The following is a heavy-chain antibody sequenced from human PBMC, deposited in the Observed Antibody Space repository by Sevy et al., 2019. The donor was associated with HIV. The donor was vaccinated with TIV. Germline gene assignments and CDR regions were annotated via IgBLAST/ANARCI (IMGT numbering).Heavy chain of an antibody. V-gene: IGHV3-53*01. D-gene: IGHD2-2*01. Sequence: GGSLRLSCAASGFTVSSNYMSWVRQAPGKGLEWVSIIHSGGTTYYADSVKGRFTISRDSSKNTLYLQVNSLSAEDTAIYYCARTVIPSTNDYYFDYWCQGTLVTVSS. J-gene: IGHJ4*02. CDR1: GFTVSSNY. CDR2: IHSGGTT. CDR3: ARTVIPSTNDYYFDY.